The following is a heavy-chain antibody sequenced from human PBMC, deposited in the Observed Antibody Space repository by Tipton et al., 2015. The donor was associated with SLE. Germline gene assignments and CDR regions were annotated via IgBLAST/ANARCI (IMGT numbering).Heavy chain of an antibody. D-gene: IGHD4-17*01. CDR3: ARDLGGDFDY. V-gene: IGHV1-46*01. Sequence: QSGPEVKKPGASVKVSCRASGYTFTSYYIHWVRQAPGQGPEWMAMIIPSGGSTNYAQRFQGRVTLTRDTSTSTVYMDLSSLRSEDTAVYYCARDLGGDFDYWGQGTLVTVSS. CDR2: IIPSGGST. CDR1: GYTFTSYY. J-gene: IGHJ4*02.